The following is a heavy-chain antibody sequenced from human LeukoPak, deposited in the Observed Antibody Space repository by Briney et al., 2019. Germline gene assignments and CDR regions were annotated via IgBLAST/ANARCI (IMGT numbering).Heavy chain of an antibody. CDR3: ARRGRKGRYCSSTSCSDAFDI. Sequence: NASETLSLTCAVYGGSFSGYYWSWIRQPPGKGLEWIGEINHSGSTNYNPSLKSRVTISVDTSKNQFSLKLSSVTAAGTAVYYCARRGRKGRYCSSTSCSDAFDIWGQGTMVTVSS. CDR1: GGSFSGYY. J-gene: IGHJ3*02. D-gene: IGHD2-2*01. V-gene: IGHV4-34*01. CDR2: INHSGST.